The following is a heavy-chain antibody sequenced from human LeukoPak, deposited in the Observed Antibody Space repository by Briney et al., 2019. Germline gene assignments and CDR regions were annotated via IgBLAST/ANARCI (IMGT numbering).Heavy chain of an antibody. CDR1: QFTFSHYG. J-gene: IGHJ4*02. Sequence: PGGSLTLSCVTSQFTFSHYGMHWVPQAPGKGLEWVAVIWSDATNQYYADSVKGRFIISRDNSQNTVFLHMNSLTAEDTAVYYCAKDAQRGFDYSNSLENWGQGTLVTVSS. D-gene: IGHD4-11*01. V-gene: IGHV3-33*06. CDR3: AKDAQRGFDYSNSLEN. CDR2: IWSDATNQ.